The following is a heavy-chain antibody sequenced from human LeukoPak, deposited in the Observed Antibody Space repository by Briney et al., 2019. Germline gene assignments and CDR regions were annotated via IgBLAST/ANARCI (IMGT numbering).Heavy chain of an antibody. CDR2: IYSGGST. J-gene: IGHJ4*02. CDR3: ARDFSY. Sequence: GGSLRLSCAASGFTFSSYSMNWVRQAPGKGLEWVSVIYSGGSTYYADSVEGRFTISRDNSKNTLFLQMNSLRVEDTAVYYCARDFSYWGQGTLVTVSS. V-gene: IGHV3-66*01. CDR1: GFTFSSYS.